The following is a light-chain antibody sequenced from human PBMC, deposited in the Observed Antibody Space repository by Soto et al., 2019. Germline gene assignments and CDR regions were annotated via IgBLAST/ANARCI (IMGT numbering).Light chain of an antibody. Sequence: SYELTQPPSVSVSPGQTARITCSGDTLPKQYAYWYQQKPGQAPVVVMYKDTERPSGIPDRFSGSKSGTSASLAISGLQAEDEADYFCQSFDTSLRGWVFGGGTQLTVL. CDR2: KDT. CDR3: QSFDTSLRGWV. V-gene: IGLV3-25*02. J-gene: IGLJ3*02. CDR1: TLPKQY.